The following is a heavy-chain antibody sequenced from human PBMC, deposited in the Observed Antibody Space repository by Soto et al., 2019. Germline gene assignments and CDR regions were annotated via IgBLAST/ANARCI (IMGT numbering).Heavy chain of an antibody. CDR3: ARGGSAGY. V-gene: IGHV1-3*01. CDR2: INAGNGNT. J-gene: IGHJ4*02. D-gene: IGHD6-19*01. Sequence: SVKVSCKASGYTFTIYAMHWVRQAPGQRLEWMGWINAGNGNTKYSQKFQGRVTMTRDMSTSTVYMELSSLRSEDTAVYYCARGGSAGYWGQGTLVTVSS. CDR1: GYTFTIYA.